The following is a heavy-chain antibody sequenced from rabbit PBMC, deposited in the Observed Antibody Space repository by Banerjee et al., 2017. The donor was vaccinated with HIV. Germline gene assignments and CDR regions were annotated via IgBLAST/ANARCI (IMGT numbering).Heavy chain of an antibody. V-gene: IGHV1S45*01. D-gene: IGHD5-1*01. CDR1: GFSFSDKVV. J-gene: IGHJ4*01. CDR2: IDTSYGDT. Sequence: QERLVESGGGLVRPEGSLKLSCTASGFSFSDKVVICWVRQAPGKGLEWIACIDTSYGDTDYANWPKGRFTISKTSSTTVTLQMTSLTAADTATYFCARDYYLDGDGSYGGGIFGLWGPGTLVTVS. CDR3: ARDYYLDGDGSYGGGIFGL.